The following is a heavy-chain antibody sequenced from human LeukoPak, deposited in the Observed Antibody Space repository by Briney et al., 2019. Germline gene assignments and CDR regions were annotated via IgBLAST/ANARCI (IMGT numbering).Heavy chain of an antibody. V-gene: IGHV4-39*01. D-gene: IGHD1-26*01. J-gene: IGHJ3*02. Sequence: SETLSLTCIVSGGSISSSSYYWGWIRQPPGKGLEWIGSIYYSGSTYYNPSLKSRVTISVDTPKNQFSLKLSSVTAADTAVYYCARHRSGSYYSALDIWGQGTMVTVSS. CDR1: GGSISSSSYY. CDR2: IYYSGST. CDR3: ARHRSGSYYSALDI.